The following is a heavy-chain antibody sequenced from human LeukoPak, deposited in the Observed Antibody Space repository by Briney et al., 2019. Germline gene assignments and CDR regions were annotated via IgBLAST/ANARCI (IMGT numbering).Heavy chain of an antibody. CDR1: GFTFSSYS. V-gene: IGHV3-21*01. Sequence: GGSLRLSCAASGFTFSSYSMNWVRQAPGKGLEWVSSISSSSSYIYYADSVKGRFTISRDNAKNSLYLQMNSLRAGDTAVYYCARDPTFYSSSWYDYWGQGTLVTVSS. CDR2: ISSSSSYI. J-gene: IGHJ4*02. D-gene: IGHD6-13*01. CDR3: ARDPTFYSSSWYDY.